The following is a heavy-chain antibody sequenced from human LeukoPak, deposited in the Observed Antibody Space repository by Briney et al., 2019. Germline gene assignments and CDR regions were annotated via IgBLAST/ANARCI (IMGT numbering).Heavy chain of an antibody. J-gene: IGHJ6*04. CDR2: IDHIGRT. V-gene: IGHV4-34*01. Sequence: SETLSLTCAVYGGSLQSFYWSWIRQPPGKGPEWIGEIDHIGRTKYNPSLKSRLTISIDTSKNQFSLRLGSLTAADTAVYYCAKPIDCSSTICTGPMDVWGKGTTVIVSA. D-gene: IGHD2-2*01. CDR3: AKPIDCSSTICTGPMDV. CDR1: GGSLQSFY.